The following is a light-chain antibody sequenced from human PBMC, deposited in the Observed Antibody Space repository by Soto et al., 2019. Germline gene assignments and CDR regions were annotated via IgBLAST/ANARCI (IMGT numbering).Light chain of an antibody. CDR1: QSLSSN. V-gene: IGKV3-15*01. J-gene: IGKJ4*01. CDR2: GAS. Sequence: EIVLMQSPATLSVSPGERATLSCRASQSLSSNLAWYQQKPGQAPRLLISGASTRATGVPARFSGSGSVTEFTLTIGSLQSEDFAVYYCQQYNSWPLTFGGGTKVEIK. CDR3: QQYNSWPLT.